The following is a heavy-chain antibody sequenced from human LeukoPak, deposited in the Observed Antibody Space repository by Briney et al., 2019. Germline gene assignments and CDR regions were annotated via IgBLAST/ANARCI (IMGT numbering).Heavy chain of an antibody. CDR3: AKDREFIAAAGTFDY. CDR1: GFTVSSNY. D-gene: IGHD6-13*01. J-gene: IGHJ4*02. CDR2: IYSGGST. Sequence: TGGSLRLSCAASGFTVSSNYMSWVRQAPGKGLEWVSVIYSGGSTYYADSVKGRFTISRDNSKNTLYLQMNSLRAEDTAVYYCAKDREFIAAAGTFDYWGQGTLVTVSS. V-gene: IGHV3-53*05.